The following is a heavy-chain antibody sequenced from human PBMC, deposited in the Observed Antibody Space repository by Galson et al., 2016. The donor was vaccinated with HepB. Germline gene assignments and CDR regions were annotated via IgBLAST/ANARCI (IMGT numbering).Heavy chain of an antibody. D-gene: IGHD1-14*01. Sequence: PGLSCAASGITFSDAWFHWVRQAPGKGLEWVGRIKSKTDGGTADYGALVKGRFTISRDDSKNQVYLQMNSLKNDDTAVYYCTSAGNYWGQGTLVTVSS. J-gene: IGHJ4*02. CDR1: GITFSDAW. CDR2: IKSKTDGGTA. V-gene: IGHV3-15*01. CDR3: TSAGNY.